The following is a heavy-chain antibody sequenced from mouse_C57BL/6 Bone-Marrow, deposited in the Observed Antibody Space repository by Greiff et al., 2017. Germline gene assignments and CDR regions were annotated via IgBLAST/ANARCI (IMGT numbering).Heavy chain of an antibody. CDR2: IHPNSGST. V-gene: IGHV1-64*01. CDR1: GYTFTSYW. CDR3: AREGDDYDEGYYAMDY. Sequence: QVQLKQPGAELVKPGASVKLSCKASGYTFTSYWMHWVKQRPGQGLEWIGMIHPNSGSTNYNEKFKSKATLTVDTSSSTAYMQLSSLTSEDSAVYYCAREGDDYDEGYYAMDYWGQGTSVTVSS. J-gene: IGHJ4*01. D-gene: IGHD2-4*01.